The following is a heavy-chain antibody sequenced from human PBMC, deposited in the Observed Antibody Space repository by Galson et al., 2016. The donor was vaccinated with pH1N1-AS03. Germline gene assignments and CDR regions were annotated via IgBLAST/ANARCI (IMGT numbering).Heavy chain of an antibody. J-gene: IGHJ3*01. CDR1: GDSTNINTCY. V-gene: IGHV4-39*07. D-gene: IGHD6-6*01. CDR3: ARTRAARPADAFDV. Sequence: ETLSLTCSVSGDSTNINTCYWGWIRQPPGKGLEWIGSVYYDGNTYYNPSPKGRATISVDTSKNLFSLKLTSVTAADTAVYYCARTRAARPADAFDVWGQGTTVTVSS. CDR2: VYYDGNT.